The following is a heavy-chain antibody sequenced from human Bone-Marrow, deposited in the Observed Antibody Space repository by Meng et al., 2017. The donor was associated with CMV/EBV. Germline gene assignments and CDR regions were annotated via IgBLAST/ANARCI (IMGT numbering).Heavy chain of an antibody. Sequence: ASVKVSCKVSGYTLTELSMHWVRQAPGKGLEWMGGFDPEDGETIYAQKFQGRVTMTEDTSTDTAYMELSSLRSEDTAVYYCATVKRGTRWFDPWGQGTRVTVSS. CDR1: GYTLTELS. CDR2: FDPEDGET. V-gene: IGHV1-24*01. D-gene: IGHD1-1*01. J-gene: IGHJ5*02. CDR3: ATVKRGTRWFDP.